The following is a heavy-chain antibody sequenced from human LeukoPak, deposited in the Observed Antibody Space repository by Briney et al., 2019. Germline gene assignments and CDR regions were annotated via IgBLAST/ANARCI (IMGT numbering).Heavy chain of an antibody. CDR1: GGTFSSYA. D-gene: IGHD3-22*01. CDR3: AREDSSGYYYGYGWFDP. J-gene: IGHJ5*02. V-gene: IGHV1-69*04. CDR2: IIPILGIA. Sequence: GASVKVSCKASGGTFSSYAISWVRQAPGQGLEWMGRIIPILGIANYAQKFQGRVTITADKSTSTAYMELSSLRSEDTAVYYCAREDSSGYYYGYGWFDPWGQGTLVTVSS.